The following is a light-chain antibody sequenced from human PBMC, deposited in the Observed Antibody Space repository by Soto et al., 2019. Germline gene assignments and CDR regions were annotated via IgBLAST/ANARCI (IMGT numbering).Light chain of an antibody. CDR2: DAS. J-gene: IGKJ4*01. CDR1: QSVGNNY. V-gene: IGKV3-20*01. Sequence: EIVLTQSPGTLSLSPGERATLSCRASQSVGNNYLAWYQQKPGQAPRFLIYDASSRSTGITDRFSGSGSGTDFTLTISRPEPDDFAVYYYQQYGNTPLTFGGGTRVEIK. CDR3: QQYGNTPLT.